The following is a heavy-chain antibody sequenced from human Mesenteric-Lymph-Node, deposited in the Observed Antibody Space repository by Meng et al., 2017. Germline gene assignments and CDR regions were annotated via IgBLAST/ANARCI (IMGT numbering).Heavy chain of an antibody. J-gene: IGHJ4*02. CDR3: ARNVRLRDGYNSDY. V-gene: IGHV3-21*01. CDR1: GFTFSSYS. D-gene: IGHD5-24*01. CDR2: ISSSSSYI. Sequence: EVQLVESGGGLGKPGGALRRAGAAAGFTFSSYSMNWVRQAPGKGLEWVSSISSSSSYIYYADSVKGRFTISRDNAKNSLYLQMNSLRAGETAVYYCARNVRLRDGYNSDYWGQGTLVTVSS.